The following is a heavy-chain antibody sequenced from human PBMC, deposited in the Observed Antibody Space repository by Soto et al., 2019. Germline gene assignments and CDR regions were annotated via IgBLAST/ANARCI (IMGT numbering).Heavy chain of an antibody. CDR2: INAGNGDT. J-gene: IGHJ4*02. CDR3: ARDWTHYDSSGPGDY. V-gene: IGHV1-3*01. D-gene: IGHD3-22*01. Sequence: ASVKVSFEASVYTFTSYPMHWLRHAPGQGLEWMGWINAGNGDTKYSQKFQGRVTITRDTSAITAYMELRSLRSEDTAVYYCARDWTHYDSSGPGDYWGQGTLITV. CDR1: VYTFTSYP.